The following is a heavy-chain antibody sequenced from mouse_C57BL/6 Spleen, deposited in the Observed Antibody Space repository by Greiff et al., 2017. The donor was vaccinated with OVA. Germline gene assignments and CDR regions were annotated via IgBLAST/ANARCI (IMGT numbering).Heavy chain of an antibody. CDR1: GYSFTGYY. Sequence: EVQLQESGPELVKPGASVKISCKASGYSFTGYYMNWVKQSPEKSLEWIGEINPSTGGTTYNQKFKAKATLTVDKSSSTAYMQLKSLTSEDSAVYYCARWDYAGFDYWGQGTTLTVSS. CDR2: INPSTGGT. V-gene: IGHV1-42*01. CDR3: ARWDYAGFDY. J-gene: IGHJ2*01. D-gene: IGHD1-1*01.